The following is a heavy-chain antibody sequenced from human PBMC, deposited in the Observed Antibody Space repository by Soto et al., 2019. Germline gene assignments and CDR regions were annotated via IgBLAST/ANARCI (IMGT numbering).Heavy chain of an antibody. J-gene: IGHJ4*02. V-gene: IGHV3-21*06. Sequence: PGESLRLSCAASRLTFSSYTMSWVRQAPGKGLEWDAAISRGGGSKYYVDSAKGRFTISRDNAKNSLYLQMKSLRAEDTAVYYCARDWDYFDYWGQGTLVTVSS. D-gene: IGHD3-16*01. CDR3: ARDWDYFDY. CDR2: ISRGGGSK. CDR1: RLTFSSYT.